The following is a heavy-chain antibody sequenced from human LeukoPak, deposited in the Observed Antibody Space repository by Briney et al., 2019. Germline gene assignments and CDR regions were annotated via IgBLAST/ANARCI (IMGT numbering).Heavy chain of an antibody. CDR3: ARFGRDSSGYYSWNFDY. J-gene: IGHJ4*02. CDR2: IYPGDSDT. D-gene: IGHD3-22*01. CDR1: GYSFTSYW. V-gene: IGHV5-51*01. Sequence: GESLKISCKGSGYSFTSYWIGWVRQMPGKGLEWMGIIYPGDSDTRYSPSFQGQVTISADKSISTAYLQWSSLKASDTAMYYCARFGRDSSGYYSWNFDYWGQGTLVTVSS.